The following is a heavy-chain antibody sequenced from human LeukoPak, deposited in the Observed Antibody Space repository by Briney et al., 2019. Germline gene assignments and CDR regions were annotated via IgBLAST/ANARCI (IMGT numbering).Heavy chain of an antibody. D-gene: IGHD4-17*01. CDR2: FYYTGST. J-gene: IGHJ4*02. CDR1: GGSISSSTYY. V-gene: IGHV4-39*01. Sequence: PSETLSLTCTVSGGSISSSTYYWGWIRQPPGKGLEWIGSFYYTGSTYYSPSLKGRVTISVDTSKNQFSLKLSSVTAADTAVYYCAGHLLSYGDWRSPLDYWGQGALVTVSS. CDR3: AGHLLSYGDWRSPLDY.